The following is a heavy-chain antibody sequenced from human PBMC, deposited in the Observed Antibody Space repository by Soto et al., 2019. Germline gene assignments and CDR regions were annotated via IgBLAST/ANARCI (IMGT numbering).Heavy chain of an antibody. CDR2: IIPLFSTA. Sequence: QVRLVESGGGVVQPENSLRLSCAASGGTFSSYAISWVRQAPGQGLEWMGGIIPLFSTANYAQKFQGRVPITGDESTSTAYMELSSLRSEDTAVYYCVRGYATHDYWGQGTLVTVSS. CDR1: GGTFSSYA. D-gene: IGHD2-2*01. V-gene: IGHV1-69*01. J-gene: IGHJ4*02. CDR3: VRGYATHDY.